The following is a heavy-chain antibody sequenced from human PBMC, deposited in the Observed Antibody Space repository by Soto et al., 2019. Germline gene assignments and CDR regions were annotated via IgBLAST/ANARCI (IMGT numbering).Heavy chain of an antibody. CDR1: GGTFSSYT. CDR3: ARDLGADDITKDY. J-gene: IGHJ4*02. V-gene: IGHV1-69*08. Sequence: QVQLVQSGAEVKKPGSSVKVSCKASGGTFSSYTISWVRQAPGQGLEWMGRIIPILGIANYAQKFQGRVTXTXDXXTSTAYMELSSLRSEDTAVYYCARDLGADDITKDYWGQGTLVTVSS. D-gene: IGHD3-9*01. CDR2: IIPILGIA.